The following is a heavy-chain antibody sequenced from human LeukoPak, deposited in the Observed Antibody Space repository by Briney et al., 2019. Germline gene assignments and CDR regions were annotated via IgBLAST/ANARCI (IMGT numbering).Heavy chain of an antibody. CDR2: IYHSGST. V-gene: IGHV4-38-2*02. CDR1: GYSISSGYY. CDR3: ARHPYPTYDFDY. D-gene: IGHD2-2*01. Sequence: SETLSLTCTVSGYSISSGYYWGWIRQPPGKGLEWIGSIYHSGSTYYNPSLKSRVTISVDTSKNQFSLKLSSVTAADTAVYYCARHPYPTYDFDYWGQGTLVTVSS. J-gene: IGHJ4*02.